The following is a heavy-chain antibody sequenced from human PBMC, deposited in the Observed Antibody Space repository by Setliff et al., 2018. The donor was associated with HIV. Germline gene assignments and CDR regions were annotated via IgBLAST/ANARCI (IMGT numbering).Heavy chain of an antibody. CDR1: GYTFTGYY. CDR2: INPNSGGT. CDR3: ARPRVFDSFDV. Sequence: ASVKVSCKASGYTFTGYYMHWVRQAPGQGLEWMGRINPNSGGTNYAETFQGRVTTTLDTSISTAYLELNRLTSDDTAVYYCARPRVFDSFDVWGQGTMVTVSS. V-gene: IGHV1-2*06. J-gene: IGHJ3*01.